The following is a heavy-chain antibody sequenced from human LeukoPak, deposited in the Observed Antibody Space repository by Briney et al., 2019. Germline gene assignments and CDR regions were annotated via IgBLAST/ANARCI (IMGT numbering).Heavy chain of an antibody. CDR3: ARVRAAAGTPYWFDP. D-gene: IGHD6-13*01. Sequence: PSQTLSLTSTGSGGSISSGGYYWSWIRQHPGKGLEWIGYIYYSGSTYYNPSLKSRVTISVDTSKNQFSLKLSSVTAADTAVYYCARVRAAAGTPYWFDPWGQGTLVTVSS. CDR1: GGSISSGGYY. V-gene: IGHV4-31*03. CDR2: IYYSGST. J-gene: IGHJ5*02.